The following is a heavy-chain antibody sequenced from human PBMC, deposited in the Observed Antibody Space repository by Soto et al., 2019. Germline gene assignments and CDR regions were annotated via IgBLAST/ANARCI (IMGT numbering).Heavy chain of an antibody. J-gene: IGHJ2*01. CDR3: ARCLVVVAATYWYFDL. CDR2: MNPNSGKA. D-gene: IGHD2-15*01. Sequence: QVQLVQSGAEVKKPGASVKVSCKASGYTFTSYDINWVRQAAGQGLEWIGWMNPNSGKAVYAQKFQGRVTMAGNTSISTAYMELSSLRSDDTAVYFCARCLVVVAATYWYFDLWGRGTLVTVSS. V-gene: IGHV1-8*01. CDR1: GYTFTSYD.